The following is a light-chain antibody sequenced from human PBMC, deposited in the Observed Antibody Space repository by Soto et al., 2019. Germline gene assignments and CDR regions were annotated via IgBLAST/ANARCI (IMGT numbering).Light chain of an antibody. Sequence: DIQMTQSPSTLSASVGDRVTITCRASQSISSWLAWYQQKPGKAPKLLIYDASSLKSGVPSRFSGSGSGTEFTLTISSLQPDDFETYYCQQYNSYPWTFGEGTKVEI. CDR1: QSISSW. V-gene: IGKV1-5*01. CDR3: QQYNSYPWT. CDR2: DAS. J-gene: IGKJ1*01.